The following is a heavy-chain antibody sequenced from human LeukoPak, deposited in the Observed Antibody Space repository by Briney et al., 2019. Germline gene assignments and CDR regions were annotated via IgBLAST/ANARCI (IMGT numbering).Heavy chain of an antibody. CDR2: ISYDGSNK. CDR1: GFTFSSYA. Sequence: GGSLRLSCAASGFTFSSYAMHWVRQVPGKGLEWVAVISYDGSNKYYADSVKGRFTISRDNSKNTLYLQMNSLRAEDTAVYYCARGDYYYYYYMDVWGKGTTVTVSS. CDR3: ARGDYYYYYYMDV. J-gene: IGHJ6*03. D-gene: IGHD4-17*01. V-gene: IGHV3-30*04.